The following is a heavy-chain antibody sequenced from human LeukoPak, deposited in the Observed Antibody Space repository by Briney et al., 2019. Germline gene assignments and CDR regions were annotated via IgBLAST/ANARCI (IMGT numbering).Heavy chain of an antibody. CDR3: AREEGDDYDILTGYYPDWFDP. CDR1: GYTFAGYY. D-gene: IGHD3-9*01. J-gene: IGHJ5*02. CDR2: INPNSGGT. V-gene: IGHV1-2*02. Sequence: ASVKVSCKASGYTFAGYYMHWVRQAPGQGLEWMGWINPNSGGTNYAQKFQGRVTMTRDTSISTAYMELSRLRSDDTAVYYCAREEGDDYDILTGYYPDWFDPWGQGTLVTVSS.